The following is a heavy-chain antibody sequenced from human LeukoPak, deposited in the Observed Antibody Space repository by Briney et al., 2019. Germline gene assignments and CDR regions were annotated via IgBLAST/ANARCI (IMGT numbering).Heavy chain of an antibody. V-gene: IGHV1-2*02. D-gene: IGHD6-19*01. CDR1: GYTFIDYY. CDR2: IHPNSGGT. CDR3: ARLAVGNDA. J-gene: IGHJ4*02. Sequence: ASVKVSCTASGYTFIDYYMHWVRQAPGQAPGQGLEWMGWIHPNSGGTNYAQKFQGRVTMTRDTSISTAYMELSRLSSDDTAVYYCARLAVGNDAWGQGTLVTVSS.